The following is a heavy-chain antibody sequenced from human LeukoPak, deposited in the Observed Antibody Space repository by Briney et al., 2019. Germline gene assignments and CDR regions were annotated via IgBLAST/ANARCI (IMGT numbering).Heavy chain of an antibody. J-gene: IGHJ6*03. V-gene: IGHV4-59*01. Sequence: SETLSLTCTVSGDSISSYYWTWIRQAPGRRLEWIGYVYHRGNTDYNPSLKSRVTISVDTSKSQFSLNLSSVTAADTAVYYCARDLFHHYMDVWGKGTTVTVSS. CDR3: ARDLFHHYMDV. CDR1: GDSISSYY. CDR2: VYHRGNT.